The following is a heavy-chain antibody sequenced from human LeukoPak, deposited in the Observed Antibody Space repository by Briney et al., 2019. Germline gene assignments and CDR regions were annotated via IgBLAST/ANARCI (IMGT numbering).Heavy chain of an antibody. CDR3: AKVGGGPPIDY. J-gene: IGHJ4*02. V-gene: IGHV3-23*01. CDR2: ISGSGDRT. D-gene: IGHD3-10*01. CDR1: GFIFSSYA. Sequence: GGSLRLSCAASGFIFSSYAMSWVRQAPGKGLEWVSAISGSGDRTYYKDSVKGRFTISRDSSKNTLFLQMNSLRAEDTAIYYCAKVGGGPPIDYWGQGTLVTVSS.